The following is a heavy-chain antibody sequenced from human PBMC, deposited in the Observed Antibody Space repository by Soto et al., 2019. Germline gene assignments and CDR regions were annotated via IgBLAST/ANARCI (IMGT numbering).Heavy chain of an antibody. CDR3: AKDPGYCSGGSCFRPEYFQH. Sequence: PWGSLRLSCAASGFTFSSYAMSWVRQAPGKGLEWVSAISGSGGSTYYADSVKGRFTISRDNSKNTLYLQMNSLRAEDTAVYYCAKDPGYCSGGSCFRPEYFQHWGQGTLVTVSS. J-gene: IGHJ1*01. V-gene: IGHV3-23*01. D-gene: IGHD2-15*01. CDR2: ISGSGGST. CDR1: GFTFSSYA.